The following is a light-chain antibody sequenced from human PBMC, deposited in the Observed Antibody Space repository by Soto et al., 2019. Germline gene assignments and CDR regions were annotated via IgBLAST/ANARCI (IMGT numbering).Light chain of an antibody. CDR3: QQYSYWPVT. J-gene: IGKJ4*01. CDR2: GAS. Sequence: EIVLTQSPGTLSLSPGDRATLSCRASQSINSDVAWYQQKLGQTPRLLIHGASTRATGIAARFSGSGSGTEFTLTISGLQSEDFATYYCQQYSYWPVTFGGGTKVDIK. CDR1: QSINSD. V-gene: IGKV3-15*01.